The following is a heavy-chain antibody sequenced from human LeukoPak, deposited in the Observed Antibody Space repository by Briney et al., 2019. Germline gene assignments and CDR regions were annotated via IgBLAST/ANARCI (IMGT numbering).Heavy chain of an antibody. J-gene: IGHJ6*03. Sequence: SETLSLTCTVSGGSISNYYWNWIRQSPSRGLEWLGRTYYRSKWYNDYAVSVKSRITLNPDTSKNQFSLQLNSVTPEDTAVYYCAREGWRGPSYYYYYYYMTSGAKGPRSPSP. CDR3: AREGWRGPSYYYYYYYMTS. CDR1: GGSISNYY. CDR2: TYYRSKWYN. D-gene: IGHD3-10*01. V-gene: IGHV6-1*01.